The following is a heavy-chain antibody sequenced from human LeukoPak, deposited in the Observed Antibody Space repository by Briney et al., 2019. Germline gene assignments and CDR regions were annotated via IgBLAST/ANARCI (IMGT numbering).Heavy chain of an antibody. Sequence: GGSLRLSCAASGFTFSTNWMHWVRQGRGKGLVWVSRINGDGSSTSYADSVKGRFTISRDNATNTLYLQMNSLRAEDTAVYYCARGTSPSLGYWGQGTLVTVSS. CDR2: INGDGSST. CDR3: ARGTSPSLGY. J-gene: IGHJ4*02. V-gene: IGHV3-74*01. CDR1: GFTFSTNW. D-gene: IGHD1-7*01.